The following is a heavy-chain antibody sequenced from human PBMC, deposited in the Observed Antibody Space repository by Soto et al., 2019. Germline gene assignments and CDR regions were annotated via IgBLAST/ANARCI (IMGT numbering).Heavy chain of an antibody. J-gene: IGHJ6*02. Sequence: QVQLVQSGAEVKKPGSSVKVSCKASGGTFSSYAISWMRQAPGQGLEWMGGIIPIFGTANYAQKFQGRVTITADKSTSTAYMELSSLRSEDTAVYYCASGYSYGSAYYYGMDVWGQGTTVTVSS. CDR2: IIPIFGTA. D-gene: IGHD5-18*01. CDR3: ASGYSYGSAYYYGMDV. V-gene: IGHV1-69*06. CDR1: GGTFSSYA.